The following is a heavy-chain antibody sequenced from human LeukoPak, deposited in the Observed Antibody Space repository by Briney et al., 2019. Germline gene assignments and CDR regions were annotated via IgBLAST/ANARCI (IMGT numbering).Heavy chain of an antibody. V-gene: IGHV4-59*01. J-gene: IGHJ4*02. Sequence: SETLSLTCTVSGGSISSYYWSWIRQPPGKGLEWIGYIYYSGSTNYNPSLKSQVTISVDTSKNQFSLKLSSVTAADTAVYYCASSGNYYFDYWGQGTLVTVSS. CDR1: GGSISSYY. CDR2: IYYSGST. CDR3: ASSGNYYFDY. D-gene: IGHD1-26*01.